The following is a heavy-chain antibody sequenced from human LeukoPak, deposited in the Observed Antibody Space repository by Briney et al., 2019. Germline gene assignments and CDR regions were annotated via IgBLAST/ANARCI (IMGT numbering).Heavy chain of an antibody. J-gene: IGHJ6*02. D-gene: IGHD6-13*01. CDR2: IIPILGIA. Sequence: GASVKVSCKASGGTFISYAISWVRQAPGQGLEWMGRIIPILGIANYAQKFQGGVTITADKSTSTAYMELSSLRSEDTAVYYCARDPEQQLTPYYYYGMDVWGQGTTVTVSS. CDR1: GGTFISYA. CDR3: ARDPEQQLTPYYYYGMDV. V-gene: IGHV1-69*04.